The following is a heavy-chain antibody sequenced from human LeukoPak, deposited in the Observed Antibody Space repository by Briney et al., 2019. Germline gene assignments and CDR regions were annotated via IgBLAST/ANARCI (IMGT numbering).Heavy chain of an antibody. Sequence: SETLSLTCAVSGASISSSNWWSWVRQPPGKGLEWIGEIYHSGSTSYNPSLKSRVTISVDTSKNQFSLKLSSVTAADTAVYYCAADYSGHYHVEFDYWGQGTLVTVSS. J-gene: IGHJ4*02. CDR3: AADYSGHYHVEFDY. CDR2: IYHSGST. V-gene: IGHV4-4*02. CDR1: GASISSSNW. D-gene: IGHD1-26*01.